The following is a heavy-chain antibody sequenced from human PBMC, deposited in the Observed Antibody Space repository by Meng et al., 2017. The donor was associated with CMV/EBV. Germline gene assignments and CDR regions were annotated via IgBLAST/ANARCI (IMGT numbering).Heavy chain of an antibody. Sequence: GESLKIPCAASGFTFSDYYMSWIRQAPEKGLEWVSYITNSGNTIYDPDSVKGRFSISRDNARNSLYLQMNSLRAEDTAVYYCARKRSQVSGSAFDIWGHGTMVTVSS. CDR1: GFTFSDYY. CDR3: ARKRSQVSGSAFDI. D-gene: IGHD3-10*01. J-gene: IGHJ3*02. V-gene: IGHV3-11*01. CDR2: ITNSGNTI.